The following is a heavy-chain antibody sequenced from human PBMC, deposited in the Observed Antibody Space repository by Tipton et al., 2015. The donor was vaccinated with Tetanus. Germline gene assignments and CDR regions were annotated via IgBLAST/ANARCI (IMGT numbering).Heavy chain of an antibody. J-gene: IGHJ6*02. CDR2: IIPIFGTA. CDR1: GGTFSSYA. V-gene: IGHV1-69*01. CDR3: ARERVSGSYYCYYYGMDV. Sequence: QLVQSGAEVKKPGSSVKVSCKASGGTFSSYAISWVRQAPGQGLEWMGGIIPIFGTANYAQKFQGRVTITADESTSTAYMELSSLRSEDTAVYYCARERVSGSYYCYYYGMDVWGQGTTVTVSS. D-gene: IGHD1-26*01.